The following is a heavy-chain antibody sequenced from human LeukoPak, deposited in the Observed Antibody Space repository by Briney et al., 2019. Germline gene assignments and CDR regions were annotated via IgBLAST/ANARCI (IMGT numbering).Heavy chain of an antibody. J-gene: IGHJ6*02. D-gene: IGHD6-19*01. Sequence: ASVKVSCKASGYTFTGYYMHWVRQAPGQGLEWMGWINPNSGGTNYAQKFQGRVTMTRDTSISTAYTELSRLRSDDTAVYYCARASGWYLYYYYGMDVWGQGTTVTVSS. CDR3: ARASGWYLYYYYGMDV. CDR2: INPNSGGT. CDR1: GYTFTGYY. V-gene: IGHV1-2*02.